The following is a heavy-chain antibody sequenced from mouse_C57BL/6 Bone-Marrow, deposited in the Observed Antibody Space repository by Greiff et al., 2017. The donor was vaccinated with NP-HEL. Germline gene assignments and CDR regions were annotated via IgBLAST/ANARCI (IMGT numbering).Heavy chain of an antibody. D-gene: IGHD2-3*01. V-gene: IGHV5-2*01. CDR3: ARHGWLLPFAY. CDR1: EYEFPSHD. J-gene: IGHJ3*01. CDR2: INSDGGST. Sequence: EVTVVESGGGLVQPGESLPLSCESNEYEFPSHDMSWVRKTPEKKLELVAAINSDGGSTYYPDTMQRRFIISRDNTKKTLYLQMSSLRSEDTALYYCARHGWLLPFAYWGQGTLVTVSA.